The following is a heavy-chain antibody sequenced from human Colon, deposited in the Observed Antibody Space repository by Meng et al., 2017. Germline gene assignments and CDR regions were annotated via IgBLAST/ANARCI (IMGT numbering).Heavy chain of an antibody. D-gene: IGHD6-13*01. CDR1: GYTFTGYY. J-gene: IGHJ5*02. CDR2: INPNSGGT. V-gene: IGHV1-2*06. CDR3: ARWSSSWYVNWFDP. Sequence: ASVKVSCKASGYTFTGYYMHWVRQAPGQGLERMGRINPNSGGTNYAQKFQGRVTMTRDTSISTAYMELSRLRSDDTAVYYCARWSSSWYVNWFDPWGQGTLVTVSS.